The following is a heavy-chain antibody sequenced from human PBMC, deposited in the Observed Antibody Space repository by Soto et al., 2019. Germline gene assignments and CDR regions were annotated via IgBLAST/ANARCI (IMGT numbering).Heavy chain of an antibody. V-gene: IGHV1-69*02. CDR1: GGTFSSYT. Sequence: QVQMVQSGAEVKKPGSSVRVSCKASGGTFSSYTISWVRQAPGQGLEWMGKITPIIGIANYAQKFQGSVTITADKSTNTVFMQLSSLRSEDTAVYFCAEHGDHDLDSWGQGTRVTVSS. J-gene: IGHJ4*02. CDR2: ITPIIGIA. CDR3: AEHGDHDLDS. D-gene: IGHD1-1*01.